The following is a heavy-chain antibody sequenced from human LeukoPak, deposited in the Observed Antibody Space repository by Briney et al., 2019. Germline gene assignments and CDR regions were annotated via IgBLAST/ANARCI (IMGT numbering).Heavy chain of an antibody. CDR3: AKDSRGVGSGWPGHFDY. V-gene: IGHV3-23*01. J-gene: IGHJ4*02. Sequence: PGGSLRLSCAASGFTFSGYAMSWVRQAPGKGLEWVSGISGSGGSTYYADSVKGRFTFSRDNSKNTLYLEMTSLRAEDTAVYYCAKDSRGVGSGWPGHFDYWGQGTLVTVSS. CDR2: ISGSGGST. D-gene: IGHD6-19*01. CDR1: GFTFSGYA.